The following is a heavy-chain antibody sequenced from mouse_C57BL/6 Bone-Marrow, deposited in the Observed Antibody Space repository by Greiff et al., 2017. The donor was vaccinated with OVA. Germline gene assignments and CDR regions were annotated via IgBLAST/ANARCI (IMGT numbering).Heavy chain of an antibody. V-gene: IGHV5-15*01. J-gene: IGHJ3*01. CDR3: ARHDYEGLAY. CDR2: ISNLAYSI. CDR1: GFTFSDYG. Sequence: DVMLVESGGGLVQPGGSLKLSCAASGFTFSDYGMAWVRQAPRKGPEWVAFISNLAYSIYYADTVTGRFTISRENAKNTLYLEMSSLRSEDTAMYYCARHDYEGLAYWGQGTLVTVSA. D-gene: IGHD2-4*01.